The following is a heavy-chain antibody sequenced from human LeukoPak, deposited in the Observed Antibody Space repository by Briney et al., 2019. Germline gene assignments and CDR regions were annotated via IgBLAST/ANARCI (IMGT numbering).Heavy chain of an antibody. CDR2: INHSGST. D-gene: IGHD3-22*01. CDR1: GGSFSGYY. Sequence: PSETLSLTCAVYGGSFSGYYWSWIRQPPGKGLEWIGEINHSGSTNYNPSLKSRVTISVDTSKNQFSLKLSSVTAADTAVYYCARGGVVAIRNWFDPWGQGTLVTVSS. CDR3: ARGGVVAIRNWFDP. V-gene: IGHV4-34*01. J-gene: IGHJ5*02.